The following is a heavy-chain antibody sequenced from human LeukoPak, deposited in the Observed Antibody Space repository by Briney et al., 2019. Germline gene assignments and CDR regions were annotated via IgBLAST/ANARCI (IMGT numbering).Heavy chain of an antibody. D-gene: IGHD3-22*01. CDR3: AKVGVIGGGAFDI. CDR1: GFTFSSYA. CDR2: ITGSSGGT. V-gene: IGHV3-23*01. Sequence: PGGSLRLSCAASGFTFSSYAMSWVCQAPGKGLEWVSAITGSSGGTYYADSVKGRFTISRDNSKNTLSLQMNSLRADDTAIYYCAKVGVIGGGAFDIWGQGTMVTVSS. J-gene: IGHJ3*02.